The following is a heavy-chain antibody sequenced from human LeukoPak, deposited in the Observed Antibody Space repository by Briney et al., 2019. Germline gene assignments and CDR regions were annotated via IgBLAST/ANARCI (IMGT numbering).Heavy chain of an antibody. CDR3: ARDGGNIAATGTSLDY. Sequence: GRSLRLSCAASGFTFSSYAMHWVRQAPGKGLEWVAVISYDGSNKYCADSVKGRFTISRDNSKNTLYLQMNSLRAADTAVYYCARDGGNIAATGTSLDYWGQGTLVTVSS. V-gene: IGHV3-30*04. J-gene: IGHJ4*02. D-gene: IGHD6-13*01. CDR1: GFTFSSYA. CDR2: ISYDGSNK.